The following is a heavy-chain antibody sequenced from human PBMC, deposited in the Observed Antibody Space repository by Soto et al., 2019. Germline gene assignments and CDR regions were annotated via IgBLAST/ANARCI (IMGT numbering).Heavy chain of an antibody. CDR2: ISAYNGNT. CDR3: ARATPHYDFWSGPPPDYYYYYGMDV. J-gene: IGHJ6*02. CDR1: GYTFTSYG. V-gene: IGHV1-18*01. Sequence: ASVKVSCKASGYTFTSYGISWVRQAPGQGLEWMEWISAYNGNTNYAQKLQGRVTMTTDTSTSTAYMELRSLRSDDTAVYYCARATPHYDFWSGPPPDYYYYYGMDVWGQGTTVTVSS. D-gene: IGHD3-3*01.